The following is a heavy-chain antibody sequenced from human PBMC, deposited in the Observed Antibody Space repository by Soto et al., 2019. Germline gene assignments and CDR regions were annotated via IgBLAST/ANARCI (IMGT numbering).Heavy chain of an antibody. Sequence: ASVKVSCKASGYTFTSYAISWVRQAPGQGLEWMGWINGYNGNTDYPQKLQGRVTMTTDTSTSTAYMALRSLRSDDTAVYYCAREGSAPYYYYGMDVWGQGTTVTVSS. V-gene: IGHV1-18*01. CDR3: AREGSAPYYYYGMDV. D-gene: IGHD6-19*01. CDR2: INGYNGNT. CDR1: GYTFTSYA. J-gene: IGHJ6*02.